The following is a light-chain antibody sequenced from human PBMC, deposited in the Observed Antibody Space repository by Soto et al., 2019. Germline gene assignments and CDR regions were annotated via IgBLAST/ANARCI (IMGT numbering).Light chain of an antibody. CDR3: QQYGSSPFT. CDR2: GAS. V-gene: IGKV3-20*01. Sequence: EIVLTQSPGTLSLSPGERATLSCRASQSVSSNLAWYQQKPGQAPRLIIHGASRRATDIPDRFSGSGSGADYTHTINTLEPEDFAAYYYQQYGSSPFTFGPGTKVDIK. CDR1: QSVSSN. J-gene: IGKJ3*01.